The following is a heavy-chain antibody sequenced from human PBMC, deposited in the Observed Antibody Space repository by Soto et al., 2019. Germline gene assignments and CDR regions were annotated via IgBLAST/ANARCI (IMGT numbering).Heavy chain of an antibody. CDR1: GFTFSGVS. V-gene: IGHV3-21*01. Sequence: GGSLRLSCEASGFTFSGVSMNWVRQVPGKGLEWVASISSASSETWYADSVNGRFIISRDNAQNSLFLQMNTLRPEDSAIYYCARVDYWGPGTQVTVSS. CDR3: ARVDY. J-gene: IGHJ4*02. CDR2: ISSASSET.